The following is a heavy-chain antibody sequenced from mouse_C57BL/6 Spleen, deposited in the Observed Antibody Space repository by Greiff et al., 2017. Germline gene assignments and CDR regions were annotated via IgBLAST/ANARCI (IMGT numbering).Heavy chain of an antibody. D-gene: IGHD1-1*01. CDR2: IYPGDGDT. J-gene: IGHJ1*03. CDR3: ARSKGYYGSSPYWYFDV. Sequence: VQLVESGPELVKPGASVKISCKASGYAFSSSWMNWVKQRPGKGLEWIGRIYPGDGDTNYNGKFKGKATLTADKSSSTAYMQLSSLTSEDSAVYFCARSKGYYGSSPYWYFDVWGTGTTVTVSS. V-gene: IGHV1-82*01. CDR1: GYAFSSSW.